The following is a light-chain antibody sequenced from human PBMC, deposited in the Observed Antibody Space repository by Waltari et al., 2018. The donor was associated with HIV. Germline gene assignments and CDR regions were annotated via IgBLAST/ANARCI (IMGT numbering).Light chain of an antibody. V-gene: IGLV1-47*01. Sequence: QAVLTQPPSASGTPGQRVTISCSGYNSNIGSNHAYWYQQLPGTAPKLLIYRHDQRPSGVPDRFSASKSGTSASLAISGLRSEDEADYHCAAWDDSLGGLWVFGGGTKLTVL. CDR3: AAWDDSLGGLWV. CDR1: NSNIGSNH. CDR2: RHD. J-gene: IGLJ3*02.